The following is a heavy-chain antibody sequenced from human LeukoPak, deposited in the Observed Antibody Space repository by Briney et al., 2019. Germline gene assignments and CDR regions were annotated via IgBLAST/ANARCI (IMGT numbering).Heavy chain of an antibody. CDR3: AKDLSRSWSAYFDF. D-gene: IGHD1-26*01. J-gene: IGHJ4*02. CDR2: VWYDGTNE. Sequence: PGRSLRLSCAAPGFTFSNYAMHWVRQAPGKGLEWVAMVWYDGTNEYYADSVKGRFTISRDNSKNTLHLQMNSLRAEDTAMYYCAKDLSRSWSAYFDFWGQGTLVAVSS. V-gene: IGHV3-33*06. CDR1: GFTFSNYA.